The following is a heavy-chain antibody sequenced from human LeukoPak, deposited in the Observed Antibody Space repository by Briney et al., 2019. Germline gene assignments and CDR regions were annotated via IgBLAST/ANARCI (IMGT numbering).Heavy chain of an antibody. CDR3: ARQRGYDWSWFDP. D-gene: IGHD5-12*01. CDR2: ISANNKDR. Sequence: ASVKVSCKSSGYTFTTYGITWVRQAPGQGLEWMGWISANNKDRRYAQNLQDRVTLTTDTSTSTAYMELRNLRSDDTAVYYCARQRGYDWSWFDPWGQGTLVTVSS. V-gene: IGHV1-18*01. CDR1: GYTFTTYG. J-gene: IGHJ5*02.